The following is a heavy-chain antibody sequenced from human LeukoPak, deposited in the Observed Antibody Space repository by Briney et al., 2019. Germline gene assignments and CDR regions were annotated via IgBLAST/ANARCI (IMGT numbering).Heavy chain of an antibody. CDR2: IYYSGST. CDR3: ARTDYYGSGSYYAFDI. CDR1: GGSISSSSYY. J-gene: IGHJ3*02. Sequence: SETLSLTCTVSGGSISSSSYYWGWIRQPPGKGLEWIGSIYYSGSTYYNPSLKSRVTISVDTSKNQFSLKLSSVTAADTAVYYCARTDYYGSGSYYAFDIWGQGTMVTVSS. D-gene: IGHD3-10*01. V-gene: IGHV4-39*01.